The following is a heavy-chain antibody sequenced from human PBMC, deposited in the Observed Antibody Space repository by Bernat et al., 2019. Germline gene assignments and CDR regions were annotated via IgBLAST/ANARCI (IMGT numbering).Heavy chain of an antibody. Sequence: EVQLVESGGGLVQPGGSLRLSCAASGFTFSSYEMNWVRQAPGKGLEWVSYISSSGSTIYYADSVKGRFTISRDNAKNSLYLQMNSLRAEDTAVYYCARTYYDMGSGYYPVGDYWGQGTLVTVSS. J-gene: IGHJ4*02. CDR2: ISSSGSTI. CDR3: ARTYYDMGSGYYPVGDY. D-gene: IGHD3-3*01. CDR1: GFTFSSYE. V-gene: IGHV3-48*03.